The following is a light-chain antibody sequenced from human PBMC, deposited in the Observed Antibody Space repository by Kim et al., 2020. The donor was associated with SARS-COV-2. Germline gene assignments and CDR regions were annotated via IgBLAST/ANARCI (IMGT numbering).Light chain of an antibody. CDR2: GKN. Sequence: SSELTQDPAVSVALGQTVRITCQGDSLRSYYASWYQKKPGQAPVLVIYGKNNRPSGIPDRFSGSSSGNTASLTITGAQAEDEADYYCNSRDSRGNHHVV. J-gene: IGLJ2*01. V-gene: IGLV3-19*01. CDR3: NSRDSRGNHHVV. CDR1: SLRSYY.